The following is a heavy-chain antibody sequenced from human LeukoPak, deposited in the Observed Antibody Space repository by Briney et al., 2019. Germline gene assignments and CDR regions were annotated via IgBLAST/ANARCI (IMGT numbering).Heavy chain of an antibody. CDR2: ISVYNGNT. V-gene: IGHV1-18*01. Sequence: GAPVKVSCKASGYSFTTYGISWLRQAPGHGLEWIAWISVYNGNTNYADKVRGRVLVTTDISATTAYLELKSLRYDDTGVYYCAKMDSDSSGFFSNWGQGTPVTVSS. D-gene: IGHD3-22*01. J-gene: IGHJ4*02. CDR1: GYSFTTYG. CDR3: AKMDSDSSGFFSN.